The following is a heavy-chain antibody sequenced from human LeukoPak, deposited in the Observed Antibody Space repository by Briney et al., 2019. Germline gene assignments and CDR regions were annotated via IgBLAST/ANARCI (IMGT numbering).Heavy chain of an antibody. CDR2: ISGSGGST. J-gene: IGHJ4*02. CDR1: GFTFSSYA. D-gene: IGHD6-13*01. CDR3: AKHSRISSSWDYFDY. Sequence: PGGSLRLSCAASGFTFSSYAMSWVRQAPGKGLEWVSAISGSGGSTYYADSVKGRFTISRDNSKNTLYLLMNSLRAEDTAVYYCAKHSRISSSWDYFDYWGQGTLVTVSS. V-gene: IGHV3-23*01.